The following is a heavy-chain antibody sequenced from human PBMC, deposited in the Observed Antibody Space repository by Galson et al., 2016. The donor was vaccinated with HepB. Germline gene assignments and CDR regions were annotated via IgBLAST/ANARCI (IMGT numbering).Heavy chain of an antibody. CDR2: ISGSGGRI. Sequence: SLRLSCAASGFTFGTYVMTWVRQAPGKGLEWVSSISGSGGRISYADSVEGRFTISRDSSKNTLFLQMSSLRAEDTAVYYCAARLCTHGVWILYYSENWGQGTLVTVSS. CDR1: GFTFGTYV. J-gene: IGHJ4*01. V-gene: IGHV3-23*01. D-gene: IGHD2-8*01. CDR3: AARLCTHGVWILYYSEN.